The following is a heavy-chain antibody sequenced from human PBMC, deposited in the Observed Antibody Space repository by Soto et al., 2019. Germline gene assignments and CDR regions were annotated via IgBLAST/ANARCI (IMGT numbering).Heavy chain of an antibody. CDR3: ARDLVAYSYGSYFDY. Sequence: GGSLRLSCAASGFTFSSYAMHWVRQAPGKGLEWVAVISYDGSNKYYADSVKGRFTISRDNSKNTLYLQMNSLRAEDTAVYYCARDLVAYSYGSYFDYWGQGTLVTVSS. D-gene: IGHD5-18*01. CDR1: GFTFSSYA. J-gene: IGHJ4*02. CDR2: ISYDGSNK. V-gene: IGHV3-30-3*01.